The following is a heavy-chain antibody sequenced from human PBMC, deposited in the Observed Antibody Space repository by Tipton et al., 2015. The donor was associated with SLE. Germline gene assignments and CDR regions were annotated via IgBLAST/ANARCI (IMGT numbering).Heavy chain of an antibody. CDR3: ARDQFATVGAFDL. CDR2: IHYSGST. D-gene: IGHD1-14*01. J-gene: IGHJ3*01. V-gene: IGHV4-31*03. Sequence: TLSLTCTVSGGSISSGVYYWSWIRQRPGKGLEWFGYIHYSGSTYYNPSLKSRITMSVDTSKNQFSLKLSSVTAADTALYFCARDQFATVGAFDLWGQGTMVTVSS. CDR1: GGSISSGVYY.